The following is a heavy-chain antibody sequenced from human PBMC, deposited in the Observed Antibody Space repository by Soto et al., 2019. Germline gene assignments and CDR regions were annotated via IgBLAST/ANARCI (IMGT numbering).Heavy chain of an antibody. CDR2: IDSRGRTI. CDR3: ARQAARNYFDF. D-gene: IGHD6-6*01. V-gene: IGHV3-11*01. CDR1: GFTFSDYY. J-gene: IGHJ4*02. Sequence: QAQLVESGGALVKPGGSLRLSCAASGFTFSDYYMSWIRQAPGKGLEWVSYIDSRGRTISYADSVKGRFTISRDDAKNSLYLQMNSLRAEDTAVYYCARQAARNYFDFWGQGTLVTVSS.